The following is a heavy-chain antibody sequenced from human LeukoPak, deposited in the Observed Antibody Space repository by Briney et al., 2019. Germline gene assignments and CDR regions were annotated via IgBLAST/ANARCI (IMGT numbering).Heavy chain of an antibody. V-gene: IGHV3-23*01. CDR2: ISGGGGNT. Sequence: GGFLRLSCAASGFTFSSYEMNWVRQAPGRGLEWVSVISGGGGNTFYADSVKGRFTISRDNSKNTLYLQMNSLRAEDTALYYCAKDIRYFALGDAFDIWGQGTMVTVSS. CDR1: GFTFSSYE. J-gene: IGHJ3*02. CDR3: AKDIRYFALGDAFDI. D-gene: IGHD3-9*01.